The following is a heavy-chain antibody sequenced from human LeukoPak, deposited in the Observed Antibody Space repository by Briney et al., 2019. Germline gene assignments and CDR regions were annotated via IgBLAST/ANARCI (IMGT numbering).Heavy chain of an antibody. V-gene: IGHV3-64*01. CDR1: GFTFSSYA. J-gene: IGHJ5*02. CDR2: ISSNGGST. Sequence: GGSLRLSCAASGFTFSSYAMHWVRQAPGKGLEYVSAISSNGGSTYYANSVKGRFTISRDNSKNTLYLQMGSLRAEDMAVYYCARGRSELQRQLWFGELFLWFDPWGQGTLVTVSS. D-gene: IGHD3-10*01. CDR3: ARGRSELQRQLWFGELFLWFDP.